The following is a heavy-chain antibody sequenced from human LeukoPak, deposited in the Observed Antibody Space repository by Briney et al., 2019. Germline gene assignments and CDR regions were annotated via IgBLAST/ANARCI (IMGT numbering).Heavy chain of an antibody. CDR1: GFIFNNDG. D-gene: IGHD2-8*01. CDR3: TKHPSSYSLVYYFDF. Sequence: GGSLRLSCAASGFIFNNDGMHWVRQAPGKGPEWVAVISYDGGKTHYADSVKGRFTIPRDTSKNILYLQMNSLRTEDTAVYYCTKHPSSYSLVYYFDFWGQGTLVTVSS. V-gene: IGHV3-30*18. J-gene: IGHJ4*02. CDR2: ISYDGGKT.